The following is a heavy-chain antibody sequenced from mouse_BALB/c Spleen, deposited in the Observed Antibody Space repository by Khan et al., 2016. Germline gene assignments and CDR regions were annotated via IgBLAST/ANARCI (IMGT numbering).Heavy chain of an antibody. Sequence: QVQLQQAGPELVKPGASVRMSCKASGYKFTDYVISWVKQRTGQGLEWIGEIYPGSGHTYYNEKFKGKATLTADKSSNNANMQLSSLTSEDSAVYCCAKGITTVVATSYYFDYWGQGTTLTVSS. CDR2: IYPGSGHT. CDR1: GYKFTDYV. J-gene: IGHJ2*01. CDR3: AKGITTVVATSYYFDY. V-gene: IGHV1-81*01. D-gene: IGHD1-1*01.